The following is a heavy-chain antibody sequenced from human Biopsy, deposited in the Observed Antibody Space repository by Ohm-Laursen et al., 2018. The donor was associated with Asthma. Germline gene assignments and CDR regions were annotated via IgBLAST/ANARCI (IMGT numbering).Heavy chain of an antibody. D-gene: IGHD1-26*01. CDR2: IYKSGQV. V-gene: IGHV4-39*01. CDR3: ARQKLVAAEGPFEV. J-gene: IGHJ3*01. Sequence: SETLSLTCTVSGGSISSNFYYWGWIRQPPGKGLEWIGNIYKSGQVYYNLSLKSRVTISVDTSKNQFSLQLRSVTAADTAVYYCARQKLVAAEGPFEVWGQGTMVIVPS. CDR1: GGSISSNFYY.